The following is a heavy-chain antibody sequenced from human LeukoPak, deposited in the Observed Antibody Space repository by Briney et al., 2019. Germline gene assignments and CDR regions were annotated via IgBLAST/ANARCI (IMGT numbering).Heavy chain of an antibody. V-gene: IGHV3-23*01. D-gene: IGHD2-15*01. CDR3: AKEVTGGYCSGGSCYAYFEY. CDR2: CSGTGATT. CDR1: GFTFSSYS. J-gene: IGHJ4*02. Sequence: GGSLRLSCAASGFTFSSYSMNWVRQAPGKGLEWVSGCSGTGATTYYADSVKGRFTISRDNAKNTLFLTMSSLRAEDTALYFCAKEVTGGYCSGGSCYAYFEYWGQGTLVTVSS.